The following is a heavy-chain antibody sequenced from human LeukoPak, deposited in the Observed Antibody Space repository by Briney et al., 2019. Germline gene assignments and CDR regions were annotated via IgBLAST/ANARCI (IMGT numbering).Heavy chain of an antibody. CDR1: GGSISSSSYC. D-gene: IGHD3-22*01. Sequence: SETLSLTCTVSGGSISSSSYCWGWLRQAPGKGLEWIGSIYYSGSTSYNPSLKSRVTISVDTSKNQFSLKLSSVTAADTAVYYCARQGTMIVVVTAYFDYWGQGTLVTVSS. CDR3: ARQGTMIVVVTAYFDY. J-gene: IGHJ4*02. V-gene: IGHV4-39*01. CDR2: IYYSGST.